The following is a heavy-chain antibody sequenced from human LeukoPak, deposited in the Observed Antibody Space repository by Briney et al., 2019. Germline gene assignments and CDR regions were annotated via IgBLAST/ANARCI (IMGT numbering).Heavy chain of an antibody. V-gene: IGHV3-23*01. CDR2: ISWNSGST. CDR1: GFTFDDYA. D-gene: IGHD3-22*01. CDR3: AKGRISMIVDDWYFDL. J-gene: IGHJ2*01. Sequence: GGSLRLSCAASGFTFDDYAMHWVRQAPGKGLEWVSGISWNSGSTYYADSVKGRFTISRDNSKNTLYLQMNSLRAEDTAVYYCAKGRISMIVDDWYFDLWGRGTLVTVSS.